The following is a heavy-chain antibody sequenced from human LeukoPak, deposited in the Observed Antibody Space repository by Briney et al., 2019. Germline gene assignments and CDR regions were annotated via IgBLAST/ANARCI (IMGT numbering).Heavy chain of an antibody. D-gene: IGHD6-19*01. CDR3: ARTERSGCIDY. CDR2: INPNSGGT. V-gene: IGHV1-2*02. Sequence: ASVTVSCKASGYTFTGYYMHWVRQAPGRGLEWVGWINPNSGGTNYVQKFQGRVTMTRDTSISTAYMELSRLRSDDTAVYYCARTERSGCIDYWGQGTLVTVPS. CDR1: GYTFTGYY. J-gene: IGHJ4*02.